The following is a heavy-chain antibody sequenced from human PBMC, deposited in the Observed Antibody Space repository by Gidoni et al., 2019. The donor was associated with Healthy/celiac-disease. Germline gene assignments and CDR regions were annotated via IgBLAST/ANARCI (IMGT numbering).Heavy chain of an antibody. CDR2: ISYDGSNK. CDR1: GFTCSSYA. J-gene: IGHJ6*03. V-gene: IGHV3-30-3*01. Sequence: QVQLVESGGGVVQPGRSLRLSCAASGFTCSSYAMHWVRQAPGKGLAGVAVISYDGSNKYYADSVKGRFTISRDNSKNTLYLQMNSLRAEDTAVYYCARDQPYYYYMDVWGKGTTVTVSS. CDR3: ARDQPYYYYMDV.